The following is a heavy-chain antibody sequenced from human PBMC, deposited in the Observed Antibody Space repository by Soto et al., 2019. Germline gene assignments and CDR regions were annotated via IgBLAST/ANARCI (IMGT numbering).Heavy chain of an antibody. CDR3: ARVFITSYGDYDRDV. Sequence: LSLTCTVSGGSISSGGYYWSWIRQHPGKGLEWIGYIYYSGSTYYNPSLKSRVTISVDTSKNQFSLKLSSVTAADTAVYYCARVFITSYGDYDRDVWGQGTTVTVSS. D-gene: IGHD4-17*01. V-gene: IGHV4-31*03. CDR1: GGSISSGGYY. J-gene: IGHJ6*02. CDR2: IYYSGST.